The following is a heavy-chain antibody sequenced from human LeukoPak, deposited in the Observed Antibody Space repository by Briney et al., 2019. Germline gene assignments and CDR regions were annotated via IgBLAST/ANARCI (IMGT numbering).Heavy chain of an antibody. CDR3: ARSMDTAMVTSDY. Sequence: GGSLRLSCAASGFTFSSYSMNWVRQAPGKGLEWVSSISSSSSYIYYADSVKGRFTISRDNAKNSLYLQMNGLRAEDTAVYYCARSMDTAMVTSDYWGQGTLVTVSS. J-gene: IGHJ4*02. CDR1: GFTFSSYS. V-gene: IGHV3-21*01. D-gene: IGHD5-18*01. CDR2: ISSSSSYI.